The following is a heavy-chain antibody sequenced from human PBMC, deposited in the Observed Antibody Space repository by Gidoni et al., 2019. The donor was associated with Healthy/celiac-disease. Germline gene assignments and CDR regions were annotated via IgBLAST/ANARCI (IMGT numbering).Heavy chain of an antibody. CDR2: IYYSGST. Sequence: QVQLQESGPGLVKPSETLSLTCTVSGGSVSSGSYYWSWIRQPPGKGLEWIGYIYYSGSTNYNPSLKSRVTISVDTSKNQFSLKLSSVTAADTAVYYCARDLTVSGSYYRRWFDPWGQGTLVTVSS. D-gene: IGHD1-26*01. CDR3: ARDLTVSGSYYRRWFDP. V-gene: IGHV4-61*01. J-gene: IGHJ5*02. CDR1: GGSVSSGSYY.